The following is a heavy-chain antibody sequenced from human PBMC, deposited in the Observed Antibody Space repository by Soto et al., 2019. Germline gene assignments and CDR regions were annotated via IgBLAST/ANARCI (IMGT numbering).Heavy chain of an antibody. CDR3: ATGAYCSGGSCSDYYYYYYGMDL. CDR1: GYTFTSYY. CDR2: INPSGGNT. D-gene: IGHD2-15*01. J-gene: IGHJ6*02. Sequence: SVKVSCKASGYTFTSYYMHWVRQAPGQGLEWMGIINPSGGNTNYAQKFQQRVTISSDRSTNTVSMELSSLTSEDTAVYYCATGAYCSGGSCSDYYYYYYGMDLWGQGTTVTVSS. V-gene: IGHV1-46*01.